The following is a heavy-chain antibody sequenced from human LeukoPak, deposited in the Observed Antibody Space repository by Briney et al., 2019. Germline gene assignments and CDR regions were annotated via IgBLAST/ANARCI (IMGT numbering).Heavy chain of an antibody. D-gene: IGHD3-3*01. CDR1: GFTFSSYW. J-gene: IGHJ6*02. V-gene: IGHV3-7*01. CDR3: AREAYYDFWSGYYMLGYYYYGMDV. CDR2: IKQDGSEE. Sequence: GGSLRLSCAASGFTFSSYWMSWVRQAPGKGLEWVANIKQDGSEEYYVDSVKGRFTISRDNAKNSLYLQMNSLRAEDTAVYYCAREAYYDFWSGYYMLGYYYYGMDVWGQGTTVTVSS.